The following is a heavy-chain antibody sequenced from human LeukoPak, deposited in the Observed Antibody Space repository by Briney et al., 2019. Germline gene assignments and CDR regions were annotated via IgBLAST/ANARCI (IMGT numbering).Heavy chain of an antibody. D-gene: IGHD3-3*01. Sequence: PGGSLRLSCAASGFTFSSYAMHWVRQAPGKGLEWVAVISYDGSNKYYADSVKGRFTISRDNSKNTLYLQMSSLRAEDTAVYYCARDNKAKTIFELDPWGQGTLVTVSS. CDR3: ARDNKAKTIFELDP. V-gene: IGHV3-30-3*01. CDR1: GFTFSSYA. J-gene: IGHJ5*02. CDR2: ISYDGSNK.